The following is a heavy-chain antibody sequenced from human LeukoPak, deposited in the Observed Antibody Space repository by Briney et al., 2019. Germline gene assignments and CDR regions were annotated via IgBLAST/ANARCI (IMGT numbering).Heavy chain of an antibody. V-gene: IGHV3-48*01. J-gene: IGHJ4*02. CDR1: GFTFSSYS. D-gene: IGHD6-13*01. CDR2: ISSSSSTI. CDR3: ARDRPRGVAAAGFDY. Sequence: PGGSLRLSCVASGFTFSSYSVNWVRQAPGKGLEWVSYISSSSSTIYYADSVKGRFTISRDNAKNSLYLQMNSLRAEDTAVYYCARDRPRGVAAAGFDYWGQGTLVTVSS.